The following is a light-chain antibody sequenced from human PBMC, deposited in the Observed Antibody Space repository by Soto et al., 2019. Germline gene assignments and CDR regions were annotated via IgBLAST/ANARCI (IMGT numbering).Light chain of an antibody. CDR1: DIISSW. J-gene: IGKJ1*01. CDR3: QQFRV. Sequence: DIQMTQSPSTVSASVGDRVTITCRASDIISSWLAWYQQKPGKAPRLLIFDASNLERGVPSRFSGSGSGTEFTLSINNLQPDDFATYYCQQFRVFGQGTKVEIK. V-gene: IGKV1-5*01. CDR2: DAS.